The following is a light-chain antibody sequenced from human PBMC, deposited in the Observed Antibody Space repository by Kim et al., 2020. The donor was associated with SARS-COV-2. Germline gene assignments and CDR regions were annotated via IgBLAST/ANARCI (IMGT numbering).Light chain of an antibody. Sequence: VSPGETGTLSCRASQSIRSNLAWYQQKPGQAPRLLIYGASTRATGLPARFSGSGSGTEFTLTISSLQSEDFAVYYCQQYHDWPRTFGQGTKVDIK. J-gene: IGKJ1*01. CDR1: QSIRSN. CDR2: GAS. V-gene: IGKV3-15*01. CDR3: QQYHDWPRT.